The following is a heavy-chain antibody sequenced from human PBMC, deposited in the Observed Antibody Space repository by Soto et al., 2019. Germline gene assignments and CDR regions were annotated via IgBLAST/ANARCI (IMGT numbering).Heavy chain of an antibody. CDR1: GFTCDNYV. J-gene: IGHJ4*02. D-gene: IGHD1-26*01. CDR3: VKGIGNYWALDY. CDR2: ISAGGDST. Sequence: GGSLRLSCAASGFTCDNYVMSWVRLAAGTGLDWVSAISAGGDSTYYAGSVKGRFTISKDNSKNTLSLQMDNLRTEDTAVYYCVKGIGNYWALDYWGQGT. V-gene: IGHV3-23*01.